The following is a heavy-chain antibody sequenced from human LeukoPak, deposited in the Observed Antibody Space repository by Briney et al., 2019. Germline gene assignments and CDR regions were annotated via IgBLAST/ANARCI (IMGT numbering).Heavy chain of an antibody. Sequence: PGGSLRLSCAASGFTFSSYGMSWVRQAPGKGLEWVAVIWYDGSNKYYADSVKGRFTISRDNSKNTLYLQMNSLRAEDTAVYYCARDGFGESFFGYWGQGTLVTVSS. CDR1: GFTFSSYG. V-gene: IGHV3-33*08. J-gene: IGHJ4*02. D-gene: IGHD3-10*01. CDR3: ARDGFGESFFGY. CDR2: IWYDGSNK.